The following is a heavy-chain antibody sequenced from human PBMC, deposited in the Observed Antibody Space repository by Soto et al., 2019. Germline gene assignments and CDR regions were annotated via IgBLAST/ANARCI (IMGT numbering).Heavy chain of an antibody. Sequence: QVQLQESGPGLVKPSQTLSLTCTVSGGSISSGDYYWSWIRQPPGKGLEWIGYIYYSGSTYYNPSLKSRVTISVDTSKNQFSLKLSSVTAADTVVYYCARDPSGFEGWFDPWGQGTLVTVSS. CDR1: GGSISSGDYY. CDR3: ARDPSGFEGWFDP. CDR2: IYYSGST. D-gene: IGHD3-3*01. J-gene: IGHJ5*02. V-gene: IGHV4-30-4*01.